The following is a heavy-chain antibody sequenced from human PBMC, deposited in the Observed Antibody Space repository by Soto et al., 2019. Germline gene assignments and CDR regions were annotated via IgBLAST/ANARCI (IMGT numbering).Heavy chain of an antibody. V-gene: IGHV4-59*08. CDR2: IYYSGST. J-gene: IGHJ5*02. CDR1: GGSISSYY. CDR3: ARRYCSSTSCYNWFDP. Sequence: SETLSLTCTVSGGSISSYYWSWIRQPPGKGLEWIGYIYYSGSTNYNPSLKSRVTISVDMSKNQFSLKLSSVTAADTAVYYCARRYCSSTSCYNWFDPWGQGTLVTVSS. D-gene: IGHD2-2*01.